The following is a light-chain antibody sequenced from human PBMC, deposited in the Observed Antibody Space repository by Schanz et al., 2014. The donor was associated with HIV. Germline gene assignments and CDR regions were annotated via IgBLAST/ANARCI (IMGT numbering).Light chain of an antibody. CDR3: SSYAGSNNLV. CDR1: SSDVGGYNY. J-gene: IGLJ2*01. Sequence: QSALTQPASVSGSPGQSIIFSCTGTSSDVGGYNYVSWYQQHPGKAPKLMIYEVSNRPSGVSNRFSGSKSGNTASLTISGLQAEDEADYYCSSYAGSNNLVFGGGTKLTVL. CDR2: EVS. V-gene: IGLV2-14*03.